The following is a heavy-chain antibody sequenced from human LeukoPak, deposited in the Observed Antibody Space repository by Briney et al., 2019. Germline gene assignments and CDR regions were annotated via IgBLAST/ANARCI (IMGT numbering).Heavy chain of an antibody. CDR2: ISSSRSYI. J-gene: IGHJ4*02. CDR1: GFTFSSYS. CDR3: AKLVLGYGRPHDY. D-gene: IGHD5-18*01. Sequence: PGGSLRLSCAASGFTFSSYSMTWVRQAPGKGLEWVSSISSSRSYIYYADSVKGRFTISRDNAKNSLYLQMNSLRAEDTAVYYCAKLVLGYGRPHDYWGQGTLVTVSS. V-gene: IGHV3-21*01.